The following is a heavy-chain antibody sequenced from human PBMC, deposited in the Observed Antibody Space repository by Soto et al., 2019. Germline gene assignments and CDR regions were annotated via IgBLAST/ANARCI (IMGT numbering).Heavy chain of an antibody. J-gene: IGHJ4*02. D-gene: IGHD2-15*01. CDR3: ARGYCSGGSCYYLDY. CDR1: GFTFSSYS. CDR2: ISSNGGST. V-gene: IGHV3-64*01. Sequence: GGSLRLSCAASGFTFSSYSMHWVRQAPGKGLEYVSSISSNGGSTYHVNSVKGRLTISRDNSKNMLYLQMGSLRTEDMAVYYCARGYCSGGSCYYLDYWGQGPLVTVSS.